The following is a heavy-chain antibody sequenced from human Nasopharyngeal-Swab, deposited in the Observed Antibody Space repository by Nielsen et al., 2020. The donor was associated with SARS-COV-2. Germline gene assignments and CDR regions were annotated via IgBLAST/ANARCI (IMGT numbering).Heavy chain of an antibody. CDR1: GFTFSNAW. CDR3: LVTMVRGVIHPIDY. Sequence: GSLKISCAASGFTFSNAWMSWVRQAPGKGLEWVGRIKSKTDGGTTDYAAPVKGRFTISRDDSKNTLYLQMNSLKTEDTAVYYCLVTMVRGVIHPIDYWGQGTLVTVSS. D-gene: IGHD3-10*01. V-gene: IGHV3-15*01. J-gene: IGHJ4*02. CDR2: IKSKTDGGTT.